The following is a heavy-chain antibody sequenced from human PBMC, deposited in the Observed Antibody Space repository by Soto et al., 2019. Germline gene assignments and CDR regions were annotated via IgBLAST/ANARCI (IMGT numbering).Heavy chain of an antibody. J-gene: IGHJ5*02. D-gene: IGHD4-17*01. CDR3: ARGIKYGAYSRWFDP. CDR2: MNPNSGNT. CDR1: GYTFTSYD. Sequence: QVQLVQSGAEVKKPGASVKVSCKASGYTFTSYDINWVRQATGQGLEYLGWMNPNSGNTAYVQKFQGRVTMTWDTSITTAYMELSSLRSEDTAVYFCARGIKYGAYSRWFDPWGHGTLVTVSS. V-gene: IGHV1-8*01.